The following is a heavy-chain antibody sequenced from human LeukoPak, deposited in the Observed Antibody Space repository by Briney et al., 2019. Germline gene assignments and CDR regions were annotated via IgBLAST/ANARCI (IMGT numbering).Heavy chain of an antibody. CDR1: GFTVSSSY. J-gene: IGHJ4*02. V-gene: IGHV3-53*05. D-gene: IGHD3-16*01. CDR2: VYSGGGT. CDR3: AKQSYGLGYFDY. Sequence: QSGGSLRLSCAASGFTVSSSYMTWVRQAPGKGLEWVSVVYSGGGTYYADSVKGRFTISRDNSKNTLYLQMNSLRAEDTAVYYCAKQSYGLGYFDYWGQGTLVTVSS.